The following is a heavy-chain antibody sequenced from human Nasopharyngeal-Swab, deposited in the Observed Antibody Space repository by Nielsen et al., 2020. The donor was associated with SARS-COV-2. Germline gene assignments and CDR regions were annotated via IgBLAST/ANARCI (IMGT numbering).Heavy chain of an antibody. Sequence: GSLRLSCTVSGGSISSSSYYWGWIRQPPGKGLEWIGSIYYSGSTYYNPSLKSRVTISVDTSKNQFSLKLSSVTAADTAVYYCARVSGITMIVVVIVGAFDIWGQGTMVTVSS. J-gene: IGHJ3*02. D-gene: IGHD3-22*01. CDR3: ARVSGITMIVVVIVGAFDI. CDR1: GGSISSSSYY. V-gene: IGHV4-39*07. CDR2: IYYSGST.